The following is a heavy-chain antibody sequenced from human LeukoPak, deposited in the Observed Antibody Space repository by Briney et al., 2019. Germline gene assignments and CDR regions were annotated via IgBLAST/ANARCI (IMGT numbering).Heavy chain of an antibody. CDR2: IYYSGST. CDR1: GGSISSGGYY. V-gene: IGHV4-31*03. D-gene: IGHD5-18*01. Sequence: SESLSLTCTVSGGSISSGGYYWSWIRQHPGKGLVWIGYIYYSGSTYYNPSLKSRVTISVDTSKNQFSLKLSSVTAADTAVYYCARAHVDTAIAFDYWGQGTLVTVSS. J-gene: IGHJ4*02. CDR3: ARAHVDTAIAFDY.